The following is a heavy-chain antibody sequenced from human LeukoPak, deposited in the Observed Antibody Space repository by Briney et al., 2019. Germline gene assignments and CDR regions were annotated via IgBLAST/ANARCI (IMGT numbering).Heavy chain of an antibody. D-gene: IGHD1-26*01. CDR3: ARGRPNYYFDP. CDR1: GFTFSSYW. Sequence: GGSLRLSCAASGFTFSSYWMHWVRQAPGKGLVWVSCITSADSSTSYADSVKGRFTISRDNAKNTLYLQMNSLRAEDTAVYYCARGRPNYYFDPWGQGTLVTVS. CDR2: ITSADSST. V-gene: IGHV3-74*01. J-gene: IGHJ5*02.